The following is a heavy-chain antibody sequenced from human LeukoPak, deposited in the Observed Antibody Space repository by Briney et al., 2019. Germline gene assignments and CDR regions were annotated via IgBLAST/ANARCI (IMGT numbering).Heavy chain of an antibody. J-gene: IGHJ4*02. Sequence: GGALRLSCAASGFTVSSNYMNWVRQAPGKGLEWVSVLYSAGNTFYADSVKGRFTISRDNSKHTLYLQMNSLRREDTAVYYCARAREYLAIDYWGQGTLVTVSS. CDR3: ARAREYLAIDY. V-gene: IGHV3-66*02. CDR2: LYSAGNT. CDR1: GFTVSSNY. D-gene: IGHD2/OR15-2a*01.